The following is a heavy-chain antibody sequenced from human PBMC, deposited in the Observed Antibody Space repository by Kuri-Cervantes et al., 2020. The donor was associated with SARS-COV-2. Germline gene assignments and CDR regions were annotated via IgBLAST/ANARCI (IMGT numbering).Heavy chain of an antibody. D-gene: IGHD3-3*01. J-gene: IGHJ4*02. Sequence: ESLKISCGRSGFTFSNHGMSWVRQAPGKGLEWVLGISGSGGKNGRTYYADSVKRRFNMSRDDPMNTLYLQMNSLRAEDSAVYYCARGPKVLRFLEWLTWGQETLVTVSS. CDR1: GFTFSNHG. CDR2: ISGSGGKNGRT. V-gene: IGHV3-23*01. CDR3: ARGPKVLRFLEWLT.